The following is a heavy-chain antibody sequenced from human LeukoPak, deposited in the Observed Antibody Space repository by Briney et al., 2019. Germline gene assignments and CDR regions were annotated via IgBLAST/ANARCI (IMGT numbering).Heavy chain of an antibody. V-gene: IGHV3-74*01. Sequence: GGSLRLSCAASGFTFSSYWMHWVRQAPGKGLVWVSRISSDGSSTSYADSVKGRFTIFRDNAKNTLYLQMNSLGAEDTAVYYCARALPPSVNTPWKWGQGTQVTVSS. CDR1: GFTFSSYW. D-gene: IGHD1-1*01. CDR2: ISSDGSST. CDR3: ARALPPSVNTPWK. J-gene: IGHJ4*02.